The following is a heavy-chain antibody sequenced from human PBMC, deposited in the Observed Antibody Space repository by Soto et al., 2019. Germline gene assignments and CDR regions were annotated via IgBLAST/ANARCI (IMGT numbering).Heavy chain of an antibody. J-gene: IGHJ3*02. CDR2: ISAYNGNT. V-gene: IGHV1-18*01. Sequence: ASVKVSCKASGYTFTSYGISWVRQAPGQGLEWMGWISAYNGNTNYAQKLQGRVTMTTDTSTSTAYMELRSLRSDDTAVYYCARDYRYDYIWGSHPNPPNDAFDIWGQGTMVTVSS. CDR3: ARDYRYDYIWGSHPNPPNDAFDI. CDR1: GYTFTSYG. D-gene: IGHD3-16*01.